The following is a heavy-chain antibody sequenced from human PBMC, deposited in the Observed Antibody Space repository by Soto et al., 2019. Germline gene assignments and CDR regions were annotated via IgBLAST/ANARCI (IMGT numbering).Heavy chain of an antibody. V-gene: IGHV4-30-2*01. CDR2: IYHSGST. CDR1: GGSISSGDYS. J-gene: IGHJ5*02. CDR3: ARVPSP. Sequence: LSLTCTVSGGSISSGDYSWSWIRQLPGKGLEWIGYIYHSGSTYYNPSLKSRVTISVDRSKNQFSLNLSSVTAADTAFYYCARVPSPWGQGTLVTVSS.